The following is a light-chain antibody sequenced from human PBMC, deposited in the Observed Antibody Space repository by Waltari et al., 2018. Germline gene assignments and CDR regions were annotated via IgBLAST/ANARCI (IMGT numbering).Light chain of an antibody. Sequence: QSVLTQTPSASGTPGQRVTISCSGSTSNIGSNTVNWYQHLPGTAPKLLIYNNYPPPSGGPDRFSGSKSGTAASLAISGLQSEDESDYYCATWDDSLNGYLFGTGTKVNVL. CDR1: TSNIGSNT. CDR2: NNY. V-gene: IGLV1-44*01. J-gene: IGLJ1*01. CDR3: ATWDDSLNGYL.